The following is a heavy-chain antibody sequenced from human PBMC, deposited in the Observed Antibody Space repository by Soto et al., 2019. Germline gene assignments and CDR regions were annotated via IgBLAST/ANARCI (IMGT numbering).Heavy chain of an antibody. J-gene: IGHJ5*02. CDR1: GGSISSDY. CDR2: IHYSGST. V-gene: IGHV4-59*01. CDR3: ARDFDP. Sequence: SETLSLTCTVSGGSISSDYWSWIRQPPGKGLEWIGYIHYSGSTNHNPSLKSRVTISVDTSKNEFSLKLSSVTAADTAVYYCARDFDPWGQGALVTVSS.